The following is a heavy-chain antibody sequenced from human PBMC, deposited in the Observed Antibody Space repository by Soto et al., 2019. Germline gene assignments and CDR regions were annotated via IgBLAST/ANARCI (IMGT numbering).Heavy chain of an antibody. CDR1: GFTVSGYG. Sequence: QVQVVESGGGVVQPGRSLRLSCAASGFTVSGYGMHWVRQAPGKGLEWVALISYDGSNKDYADSVKGRFTISRDNSKNTLYLQMNSLRAEDTAVYYCVRGWGTGDGSNLGYNWFDPWGQGTLVTVSS. CDR2: ISYDGSNK. J-gene: IGHJ5*02. V-gene: IGHV3-30*03. CDR3: VRGWGTGDGSNLGYNWFDP. D-gene: IGHD1-1*01.